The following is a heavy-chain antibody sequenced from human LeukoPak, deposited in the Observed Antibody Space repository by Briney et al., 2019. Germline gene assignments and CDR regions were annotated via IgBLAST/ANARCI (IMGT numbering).Heavy chain of an antibody. J-gene: IGHJ4*02. CDR1: GFTFNSYG. D-gene: IGHD6-19*01. CDR2: ISYDGSNE. Sequence: LRLSCAASGFTFNSYGMHWVRQAPGKGLEWVAVISYDGSNEYYADSVKGRFSISRDNSKNTLYLQMNSLRAEDTAVYYCARVRSGWTGNYFDYWGQGTLVTVSS. CDR3: ARVRSGWTGNYFDY. V-gene: IGHV3-30*03.